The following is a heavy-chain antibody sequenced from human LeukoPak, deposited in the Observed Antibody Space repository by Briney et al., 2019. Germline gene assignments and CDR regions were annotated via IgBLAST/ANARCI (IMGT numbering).Heavy chain of an antibody. CDR2: IKQDGSEE. Sequence: QPGGSLRLSCAASGFTFDTYWMSWVRQAPGKGLEGVANIKQDGSEEYYVDSVKGRFTISRDNAKNSLYLQMNSLRAEDTALYYCVRAGSGSYRIHDFWGQGTLVTVSS. J-gene: IGHJ4*02. CDR1: GFTFDTYW. D-gene: IGHD1-26*01. V-gene: IGHV3-7*02. CDR3: VRAGSGSYRIHDF.